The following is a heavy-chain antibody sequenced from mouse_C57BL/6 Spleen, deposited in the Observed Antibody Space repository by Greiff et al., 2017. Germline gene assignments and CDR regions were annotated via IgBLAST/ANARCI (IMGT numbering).Heavy chain of an antibody. Sequence: QVQLQQPGAELVRPGSSVKLSCKASGYTFTSYWMHWVKQRPIQGLEWIGNIDPSDSETHYNQKFKDKATLTVDKSSSTAYMQLSSRTSEDAAVYYCARGGRRGYYAMDYWGQGTSVTVSS. J-gene: IGHJ4*01. V-gene: IGHV1-52*01. CDR1: GYTFTSYW. CDR2: IDPSDSET. CDR3: ARGGRRGYYAMDY.